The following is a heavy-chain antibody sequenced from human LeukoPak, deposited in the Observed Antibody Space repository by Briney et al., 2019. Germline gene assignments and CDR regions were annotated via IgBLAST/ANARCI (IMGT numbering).Heavy chain of an antibody. V-gene: IGHV3-30*02. D-gene: IGHD2-2*01. CDR3: SSVVVVPAATLGDAFDL. CDR1: GFTFSSYG. CDR2: IRYDGSNK. Sequence: PGGSLRLSCATSGFTFSSYGMHWVRQAPGKGLKWVAFIRYDGSNKYYADSAKGRFTISRDNSKNTLYLQMNTLRAEDTAVYYCSSVVVVPAATLGDAFDLWGQGTMVTVSS. J-gene: IGHJ3*01.